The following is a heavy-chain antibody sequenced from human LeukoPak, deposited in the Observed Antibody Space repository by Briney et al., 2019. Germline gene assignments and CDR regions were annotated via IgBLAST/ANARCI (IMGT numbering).Heavy chain of an antibody. CDR1: GGSISSSSYH. CDR2: IYYSGST. Sequence: SETLSLTCTVSGGSISSSSYHWGWIRQPPGKGLEWIGSIYYSGSTYYNPSLKSRVTISVDTSKNQFSLKLSSVTAADTAVYYCARQGGYSSGWYNDYWGQGTLVTVSS. CDR3: ARQGGYSSGWYNDY. V-gene: IGHV4-39*01. J-gene: IGHJ4*02. D-gene: IGHD6-19*01.